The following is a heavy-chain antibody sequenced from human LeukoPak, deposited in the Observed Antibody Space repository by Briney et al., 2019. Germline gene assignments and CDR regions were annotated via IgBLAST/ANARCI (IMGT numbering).Heavy chain of an antibody. V-gene: IGHV3-7*01. CDR3: ARGYYDSSGSPFDY. CDR1: GFTFSSYW. D-gene: IGHD3-22*01. J-gene: IGHJ4*02. CDR2: IKQDGSEK. Sequence: GGSLRLSCAASGFTFSSYWMSWVRQAPGKGLEWVANIKQDGSEKYYVDSVKGRFTISRGSAKNSLFLQMNSLRAEDTAVYYCARGYYDSSGSPFDYWGQGTLVTVSS.